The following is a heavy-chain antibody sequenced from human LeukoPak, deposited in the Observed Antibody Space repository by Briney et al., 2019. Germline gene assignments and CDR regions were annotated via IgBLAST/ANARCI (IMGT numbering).Heavy chain of an antibody. Sequence: ASVKVSCKASGYIFTAYYIHWVRQAPGQGLEWMGWINPNRGDTTYAQKFQGRVTMTRDTSTSTVYMELSSLRSEDTAVYYCARDLYYGSGSYYNDARWFDPWGQGTLVTVSS. CDR2: INPNRGDT. V-gene: IGHV1-2*02. J-gene: IGHJ5*02. CDR3: ARDLYYGSGSYYNDARWFDP. CDR1: GYIFTAYY. D-gene: IGHD3-10*01.